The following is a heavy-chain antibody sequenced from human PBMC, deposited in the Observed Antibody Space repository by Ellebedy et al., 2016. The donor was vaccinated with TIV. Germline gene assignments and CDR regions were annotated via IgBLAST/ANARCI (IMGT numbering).Heavy chain of an antibody. CDR1: GFTFTSSA. D-gene: IGHD1-26*01. J-gene: IGHJ3*02. CDR3: AATSGSYRSMLLAGPLDDAFDI. Sequence: AASVKVSCKASGFTFTSSAMQWVRQARGQRLEWIGWIVVGSGNTNYAQKFQERVTITRDMSTSTAYMELSSLRSEDTAVYYWAATSGSYRSMLLAGPLDDAFDIWGQGTMVTVSS. V-gene: IGHV1-58*02. CDR2: IVVGSGNT.